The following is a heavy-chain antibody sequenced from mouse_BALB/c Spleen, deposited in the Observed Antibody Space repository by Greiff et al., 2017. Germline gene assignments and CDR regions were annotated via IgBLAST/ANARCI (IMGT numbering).Heavy chain of an antibody. J-gene: IGHJ1*01. D-gene: IGHD2-1*01. CDR3: ARKNYGNYWYFDV. CDR1: GFTFSSFG. Sequence: EVKLVESGGGLVQPGGSRKLSCAASGFTFSSFGMHWVRQAPEKGLEWVAYISSGSSTIYYADTVKGRFTISRDNPKNTLFLQMTSLRSEDTAMYYCARKNYGNYWYFDVWGAGTTVTVSS. V-gene: IGHV5-17*02. CDR2: ISSGSSTI.